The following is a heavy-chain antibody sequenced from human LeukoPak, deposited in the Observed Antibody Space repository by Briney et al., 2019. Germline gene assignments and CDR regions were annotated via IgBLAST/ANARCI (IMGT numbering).Heavy chain of an antibody. D-gene: IGHD5-12*01. CDR2: IYYSGST. J-gene: IGHJ4*02. Sequence: SETLSLTCAVDGGSFSGYYWSLIRQPPGKGLEWIGYIYYSGSTNYNPSLKSRVTISVDTSKNQFSLKLSSVTAADTAAYYCARQGVATLNYFDYWGQGTLVTVSS. CDR3: ARQGVATLNYFDY. CDR1: GGSFSGYY. V-gene: IGHV4-59*08.